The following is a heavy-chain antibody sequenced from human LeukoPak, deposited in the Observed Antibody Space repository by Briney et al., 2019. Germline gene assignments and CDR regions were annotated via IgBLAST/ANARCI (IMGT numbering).Heavy chain of an antibody. J-gene: IGHJ4*02. CDR3: ARVGTEGWLQLYYFDY. Sequence: GSLRLSCAASGFTFSSYWMSWVRQAPGKGLEWVANIRQDGSEKYYVDSVKGRFTISRDNAKNSLYLQMNSLRAEDTAVYYCARVGTEGWLQLYYFDYWGQGTLVTVSS. V-gene: IGHV3-7*01. CDR1: GFTFSSYW. CDR2: IRQDGSEK. D-gene: IGHD5-24*01.